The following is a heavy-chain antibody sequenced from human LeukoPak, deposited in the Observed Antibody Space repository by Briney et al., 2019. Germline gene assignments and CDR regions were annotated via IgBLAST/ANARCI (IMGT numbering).Heavy chain of an antibody. CDR3: ARGFYSIFDY. D-gene: IGHD4-4*01. J-gene: IGHJ4*02. CDR1: GGSFSGYY. V-gene: IGHV4-34*01. Sequence: SETLSLTCAVYGGSFSGYYWSWIRQPPGKGLEWIGEINHSGSTNYNPSLKSRVTISVDTSKNQFSLKLSSVTAADTAVYYCARGFYSIFDYWSQGTLVTVSS. CDR2: INHSGST.